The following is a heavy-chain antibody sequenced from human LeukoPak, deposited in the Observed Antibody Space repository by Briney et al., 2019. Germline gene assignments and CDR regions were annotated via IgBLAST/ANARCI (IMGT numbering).Heavy chain of an antibody. D-gene: IGHD4-17*01. CDR2: IIPIFGTA. CDR3: ARDDSYGATYYYYYYGMDV. V-gene: IGHV1-69*13. CDR1: GGTFSSYA. Sequence: SVKVSCKASGGTFSSYAISWVRQAPGQGLEWMGGIIPIFGTANYAQKFQGRVTITADESTSTAYMELSSLRSEDTAVYYCARDDSYGATYYYYYYGMDVWGQGTTVTVSS. J-gene: IGHJ6*02.